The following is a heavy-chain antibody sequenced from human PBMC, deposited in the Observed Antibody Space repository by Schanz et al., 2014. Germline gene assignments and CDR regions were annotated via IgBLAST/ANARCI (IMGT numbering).Heavy chain of an antibody. CDR2: ISASGGST. CDR1: GFTFSDYY. CDR3: AIIGVMVAVAGTRADY. J-gene: IGHJ4*02. D-gene: IGHD6-19*01. Sequence: QVQLVESGGGLVKPGGSLRLSCAASGFTFSDYYMSWIRQAPGKGLEWVSTISASGGSTYYADSVKGRFTISRDNAKNSLFLQMNRLRAEDTALYYCAIIGVMVAVAGTRADYWGQGTLVTVSS. V-gene: IGHV3-11*04.